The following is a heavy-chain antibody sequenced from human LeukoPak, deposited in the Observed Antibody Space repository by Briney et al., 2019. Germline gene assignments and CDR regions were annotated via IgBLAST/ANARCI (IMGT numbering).Heavy chain of an antibody. CDR2: IKQDGSDK. D-gene: IGHD6-19*01. J-gene: IGHJ4*02. CDR1: GFTFSRYW. V-gene: IGHV3-7*04. Sequence: GGSLGLSCAASGFTFSRYWMHWVRQAPGKGLEWVANIKQDGSDKYYVDSVKGRFTISRDNAKNSLYLQMNSLRAEDTALYYCGRAGSGLDYWGQGTLVTVSS. CDR3: GRAGSGLDY.